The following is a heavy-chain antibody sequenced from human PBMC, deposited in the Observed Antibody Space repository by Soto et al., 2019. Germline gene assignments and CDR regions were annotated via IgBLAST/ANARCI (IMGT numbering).Heavy chain of an antibody. CDR2: ISNDGSNK. V-gene: IGHV3-30-3*02. CDR1: ELIFSNDK. CDR3: AQGGQWGLPFVSPY. J-gene: IGHJ4*02. D-gene: IGHD1-26*01. Sequence: PRVSPRLSFAASELIFSNDKMHWVRQAPGKGLEWVALISNDGSNKDYADSVKGRFTISRDNSKSTLYLQMNSLRAEDTAVYYCAQGGQWGLPFVSPYWGQGTLDTVSS.